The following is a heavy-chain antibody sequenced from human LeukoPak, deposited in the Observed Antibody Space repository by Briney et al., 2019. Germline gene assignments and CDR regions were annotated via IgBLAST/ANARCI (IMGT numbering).Heavy chain of an antibody. V-gene: IGHV1-2*02. CDR3: ARYTRGLGYMDV. J-gene: IGHJ6*03. CDR2: INPNSGGT. CDR1: GYTFTVYY. D-gene: IGHD2-15*01. Sequence: ASVKVSCKASGYTFTVYYMHWVRQAPGQGLEWMGWINPNSGGTNYAQKFQGRVTMTRDTSISTAYMELSRLRSDDTALYYCARYTRGLGYMDVWGKGTTVTVSS.